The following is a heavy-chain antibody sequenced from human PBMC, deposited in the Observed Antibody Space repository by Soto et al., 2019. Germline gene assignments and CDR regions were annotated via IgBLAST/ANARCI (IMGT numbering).Heavy chain of an antibody. D-gene: IGHD6-13*01. CDR1: GGSISSGGYS. CDR2: IYHSGST. Sequence: SETLSLTCAVSGGSISSGGYSWSWIRRPPGKGLEWIGYIYHSGSTYYNPSLKSRVTISVDRSKNQFSLKLSSVTAADTAVYYCARGIAAAASFDYWGQGTLVTVSS. J-gene: IGHJ4*02. V-gene: IGHV4-30-2*01. CDR3: ARGIAAAASFDY.